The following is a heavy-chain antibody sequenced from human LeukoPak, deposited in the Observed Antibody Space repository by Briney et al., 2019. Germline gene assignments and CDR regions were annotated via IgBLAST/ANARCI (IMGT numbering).Heavy chain of an antibody. Sequence: PGGVLRLSCAASGFTFSNYGIHWVRQAPGKGLEWVAFISYDATNKYYRDSVKGRFTISRDNSKNTLYLQMNSLRAEDTAVYYCARDQDVAAAGTWGSIDYWGRGTLVTVSS. V-gene: IGHV3-30*03. CDR3: ARDQDVAAAGTWGSIDY. D-gene: IGHD6-13*01. J-gene: IGHJ4*02. CDR2: ISYDATNK. CDR1: GFTFSNYG.